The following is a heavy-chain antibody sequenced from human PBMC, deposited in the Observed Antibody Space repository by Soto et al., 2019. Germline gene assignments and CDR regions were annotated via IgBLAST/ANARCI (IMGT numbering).Heavy chain of an antibody. D-gene: IGHD3-9*01. J-gene: IGHJ4*02. CDR3: ARINAGYKDF. CDR1: GLSFIGYY. CDR2: INHSGST. V-gene: IGHV4-34*01. Sequence: EALSLTCAVYGLSFIGYYLIWIRQPPGKGLEWIGEINHSGSTNYNPSLKSRVTISVDTSKNQFSLKLSSVTAADTAVYYCARINAGYKDFWGQGTLVTVSS.